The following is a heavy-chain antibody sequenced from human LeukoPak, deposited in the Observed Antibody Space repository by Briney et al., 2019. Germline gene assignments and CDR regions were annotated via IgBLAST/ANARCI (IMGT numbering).Heavy chain of an antibody. CDR3: ARHDSFIPY. V-gene: IGHV3-23*01. CDR1: GFTFNYYA. J-gene: IGHJ4*02. D-gene: IGHD5-18*01. CDR2: ISDNEGRT. Sequence: GGSLRLSCAASGFTFNYYAMSWVRQAPGKGLEWVSGISDNEGRTYYTDSVKGRFTISRDKTKNTVFLQMHNLRADDTAVCFCARHDSFIPYWGQGALVTVSS.